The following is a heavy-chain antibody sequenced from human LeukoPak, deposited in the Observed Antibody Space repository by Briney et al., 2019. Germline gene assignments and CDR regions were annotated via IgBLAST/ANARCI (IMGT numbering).Heavy chain of an antibody. D-gene: IGHD6-13*01. CDR1: GFTFSGYG. CDR3: ARRVAAAVGDY. Sequence: PGGSLRLSCAASGFTFSGYGMHWVRQAPGKGLEWVAFIHYDGARSYYADSVKGRFTISRDNAKNSLYLQMNSLRAEDTAVYYCARRVAAAVGDYWGQGTLVTVSS. J-gene: IGHJ4*02. V-gene: IGHV3-30*02. CDR2: IHYDGARS.